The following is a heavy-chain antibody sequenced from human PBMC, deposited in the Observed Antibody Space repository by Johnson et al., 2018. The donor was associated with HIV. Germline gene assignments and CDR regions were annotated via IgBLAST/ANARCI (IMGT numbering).Heavy chain of an antibody. CDR1: GFTVSSNY. V-gene: IGHV3-66*01. D-gene: IGHD3-16*01. CDR2: IYSGGST. Sequence: VQLVESGGGLVQRGGSLRLSCAASGFTVSSNYMTWVRQAPGKGLEWVSVIYSGGSTYHADSVRGRFTISRDNSKNTLYLQMNRLRAEDTGGYYCAKNQAKKRKQYDVKMEDSFDIWGQGTMVLVSS. CDR3: AKNQAKKRKQYDVKMEDSFDI. J-gene: IGHJ3*02.